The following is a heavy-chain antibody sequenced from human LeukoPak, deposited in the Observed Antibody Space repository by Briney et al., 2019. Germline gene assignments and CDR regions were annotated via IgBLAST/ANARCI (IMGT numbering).Heavy chain of an antibody. J-gene: IGHJ6*03. D-gene: IGHD2-15*01. CDR1: GGSISSSSYY. CDR2: IYYSGRT. V-gene: IGHV4-39*07. CDR3: ARGYCSGGSCYSYYYYNYMDV. Sequence: SETLSLTCTVSGGSISSSSYYWGWIRQPPGKGLEWIGSIYYSGRTYYNLSLKSRVTISVDTSKNQFSLKLSSVTAADTAVYYCARGYCSGGSCYSYYYYNYMDVWGKGTTVTVSS.